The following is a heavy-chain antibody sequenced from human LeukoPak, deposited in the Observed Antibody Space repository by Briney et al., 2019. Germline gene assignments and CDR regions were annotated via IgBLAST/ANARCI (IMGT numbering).Heavy chain of an antibody. CDR2: INPSGGST. J-gene: IGHJ6*02. D-gene: IGHD5-12*01. V-gene: IGHV1-46*01. CDR3: ARDIVATITPRYYYYGMDV. CDR1: GYTFTSYY. Sequence: GASVKVSCKASGYTFTSYYMHWVRQAPGQGLEWMGIINPSGGSTSYAQKFQGRVTMTRDTSTSTAYMELRSLRSDDTAVYYCARDIVATITPRYYYYGMDVWGQGTTVTVSS.